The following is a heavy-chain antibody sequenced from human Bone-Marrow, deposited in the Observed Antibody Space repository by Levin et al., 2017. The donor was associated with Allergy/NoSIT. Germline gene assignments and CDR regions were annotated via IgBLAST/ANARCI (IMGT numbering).Heavy chain of an antibody. J-gene: IGHJ6*02. CDR1: GFTFSSYS. V-gene: IGHV3-48*04. CDR3: ARASPNWNDRHYYYYGMDV. D-gene: IGHD1-1*01. Sequence: QLGESLKISCAASGFTFSSYSMNWVRQAPGKGLEWVSYISDSSSTIYYADSVKGRFTISRDNAKNSLYLQMNSLRAEDTAVYYCARASPNWNDRHYYYYGMDVWGQGTTVIVSS. CDR2: ISDSSSTI.